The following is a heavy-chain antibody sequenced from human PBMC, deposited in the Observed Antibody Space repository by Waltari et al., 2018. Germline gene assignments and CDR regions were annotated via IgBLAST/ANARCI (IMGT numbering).Heavy chain of an antibody. D-gene: IGHD1-1*01. Sequence: QVQLVQSGAEVKKPGASVKVSCKASGYTFIDYYIHWVRQAPGQGLEWMGWITPNSGGTNCAQKFQGRVTMTRDTSISTAYMELNRLTSDDTAVYFCARETGTAPHDACEIWGQGTMVTVSS. CDR3: ARETGTAPHDACEI. CDR1: GYTFIDYY. J-gene: IGHJ3*02. V-gene: IGHV1-2*02. CDR2: ITPNSGGT.